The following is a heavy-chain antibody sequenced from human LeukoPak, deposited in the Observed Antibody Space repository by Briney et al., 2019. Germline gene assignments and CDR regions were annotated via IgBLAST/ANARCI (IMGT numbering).Heavy chain of an antibody. CDR1: GFTSGDYP. V-gene: IGHV3-43*02. CDR2: ISPDGGRS. CDR3: AKDMGGSGRNWASNWFDP. J-gene: IGHJ5*02. D-gene: IGHD1-26*01. Sequence: GGSLRLSCAASGFTSGDYPMHWSRQTPEQGLWWVFLISPDGGRSFQADSVRGRFTISRDNSKNSLYLQMNSLRSEDTALYYCAKDMGGSGRNWASNWFDPWGQGTLVTVSS.